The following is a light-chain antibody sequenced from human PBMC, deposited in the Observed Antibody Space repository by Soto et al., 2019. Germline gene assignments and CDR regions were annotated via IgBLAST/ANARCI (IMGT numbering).Light chain of an antibody. V-gene: IGLV2-8*01. J-gene: IGLJ1*01. CDR3: KSYAGSNTYV. CDR1: KNDIGVYDF. Sequence: HSALAQPPSASGLPGQSVTISCTGTKNDIGVYDFVSWYQHHPGKAPRLIIYEVVQRPSGVPDRFSGSKSGNTASLTVSGLQAADEADYFCKSYAGSNTYVFGSGTKV. CDR2: EVV.